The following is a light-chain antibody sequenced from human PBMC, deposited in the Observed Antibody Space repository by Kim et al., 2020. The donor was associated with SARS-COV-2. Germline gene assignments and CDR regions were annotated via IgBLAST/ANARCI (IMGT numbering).Light chain of an antibody. CDR1: KLGDKY. J-gene: IGLJ2*01. V-gene: IGLV3-1*01. Sequence: SYELTQPPSVSVSPGQTASITCSGDKLGDKYACWYQQKPGQSPVLVIYQDSKRPSGIPERFSGSNSGNTATLTISGTQAMDEADHYCQAWDSSTALVVFGGGTKLTVL. CDR2: QDS. CDR3: QAWDSSTALVV.